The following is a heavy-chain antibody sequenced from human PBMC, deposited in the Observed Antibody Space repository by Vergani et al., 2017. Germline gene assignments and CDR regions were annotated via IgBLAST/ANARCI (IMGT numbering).Heavy chain of an antibody. CDR3: ARERVVGATRNFDY. Sequence: EVQLLESGGGLVKPGGSLRLSCAASGFTFSSYAMSWVRQAPGKGLEWVSAIRGRGGSTYYADSVKGRFNISRDNSKNTLYLQMNSLRAEDTAVYYCARERVVGATRNFDYWGQGTLVTVSS. J-gene: IGHJ4*02. CDR2: IRGRGGST. D-gene: IGHD1-26*01. CDR1: GFTFSSYA. V-gene: IGHV3-23*01.